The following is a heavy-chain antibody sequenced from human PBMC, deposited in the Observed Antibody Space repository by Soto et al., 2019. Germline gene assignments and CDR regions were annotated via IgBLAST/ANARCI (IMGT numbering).Heavy chain of an antibody. D-gene: IGHD3-3*01. CDR3: ATSRFLEWLTNPNHYYYYGMDV. Sequence: GASVKVSCKASGYTFTNYDISWMRQAPGQGLEWMGWISANNGNTNYAQRLQGRLTMTTDTSTSTAYMELRSLRSDDTAVYYCATSRFLEWLTNPNHYYYYGMDVWGQGTTVTVSS. J-gene: IGHJ6*02. CDR2: ISANNGNT. V-gene: IGHV1-18*01. CDR1: GYTFTNYD.